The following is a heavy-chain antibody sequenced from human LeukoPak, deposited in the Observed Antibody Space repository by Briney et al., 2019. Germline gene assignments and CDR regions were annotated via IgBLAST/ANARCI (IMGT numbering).Heavy chain of an antibody. Sequence: SETLSLTCTVSGGSISSSSYYWGWIRQPPGKGLEWIGSIYYSGSTNYNPSLKSRVTISVDTSKNQFSLKLSSVTAADTAVYYCARRTHGSLAAFDIWGQGTMVTVSS. CDR1: GGSISSSSYY. D-gene: IGHD1-26*01. CDR3: ARRTHGSLAAFDI. CDR2: IYYSGST. V-gene: IGHV4-39*07. J-gene: IGHJ3*02.